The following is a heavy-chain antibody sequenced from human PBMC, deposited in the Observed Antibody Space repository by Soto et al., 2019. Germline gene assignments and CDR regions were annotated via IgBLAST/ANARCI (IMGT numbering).Heavy chain of an antibody. CDR2: FYYSGST. V-gene: IGHV4-31*03. CDR3: ASGRKWEQTFDY. J-gene: IGHJ4*02. Sequence: QVQLQESGPGLVKPSQTLSLTRTVSGGSIGSDGYYWSWIRQHPGKGLEWIGYFYYSGSTYYNPSLKSRATISVDRSKNQFSLKLSSVTAADTAVYYCASGRKWEQTFDYWGQGTLVTVST. CDR1: GGSIGSDGYY. D-gene: IGHD1-26*01.